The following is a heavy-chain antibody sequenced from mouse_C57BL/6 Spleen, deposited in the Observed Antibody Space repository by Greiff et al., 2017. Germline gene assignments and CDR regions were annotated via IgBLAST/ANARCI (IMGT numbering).Heavy chain of an antibody. J-gene: IGHJ4*01. V-gene: IGHV3-6*01. CDR1: GYSITSGYY. CDR2: ISYDGSN. CDR3: AREGSYYYGSSHAMDY. Sequence: EVKLQESGPGLVKPSQSLSLTCSVTGYSITSGYYWNWIRQFPGNKLEWMGYISYDGSNNYNPSLKNRISITRDTSKNQFFLKLNSVTTEDTATYYCAREGSYYYGSSHAMDYWGQGTSVTVSS. D-gene: IGHD1-1*01.